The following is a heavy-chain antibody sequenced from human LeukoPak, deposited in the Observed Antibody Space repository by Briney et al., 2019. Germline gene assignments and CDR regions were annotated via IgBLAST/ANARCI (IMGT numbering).Heavy chain of an antibody. J-gene: IGHJ1*01. Sequence: TGGSLRLSCAASGFTFSSYAMSWVRQAPGKGLEWVSAISGSGYSTYYADSVKGRFTISRDNAKIALYLQMNSLRADNTAVYYCAKDPTAPGTAEYFQHWGQGTLVTVSS. V-gene: IGHV3-23*01. CDR3: AKDPTAPGTAEYFQH. CDR2: ISGSGYST. CDR1: GFTFSSYA. D-gene: IGHD6-13*01.